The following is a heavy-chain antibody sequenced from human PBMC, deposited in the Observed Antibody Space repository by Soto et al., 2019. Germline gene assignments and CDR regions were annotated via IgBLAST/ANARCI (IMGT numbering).Heavy chain of an antibody. V-gene: IGHV3-21*01. CDR2: ISSSSSYI. Sequence: GGSLRLSRAASGFTFSSYSMNWVRQAPGKGLEWVSSISSSSSYIYYADSVKGRFTISRDNAKNSLYLQMNSLRAEDTAVYYCARGGYCSGGSCYSVSNNYYYYMDVWGKGTTVTVSS. D-gene: IGHD2-15*01. J-gene: IGHJ6*03. CDR3: ARGGYCSGGSCYSVSNNYYYYMDV. CDR1: GFTFSSYS.